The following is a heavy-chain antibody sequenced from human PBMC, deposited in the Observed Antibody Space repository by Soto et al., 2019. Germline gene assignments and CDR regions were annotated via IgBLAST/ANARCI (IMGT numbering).Heavy chain of an antibody. CDR3: ARRGLYNRNFAY. J-gene: IGHJ4*02. V-gene: IGHV4-34*01. D-gene: IGHD1-20*01. Sequence: SETLSLTCAVYGGSFSGYYWSWIRQPPGKGLEWIGEINHSGSTNYNPSLKSRVTISVDTSKNQFSLKLSSVTAADTAVYYCARRGLYNRNFAYWGQGTLVPIS. CDR2: INHSGST. CDR1: GGSFSGYY.